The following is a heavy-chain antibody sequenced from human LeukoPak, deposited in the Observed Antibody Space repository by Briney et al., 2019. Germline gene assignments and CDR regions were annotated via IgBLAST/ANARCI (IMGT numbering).Heavy chain of an antibody. CDR3: ARGVPTGNFDY. Sequence: WMGWINAGNGNTKYSQKFQDRVTITTDTSATTAYMELSSLRSEDTAVYYCARGVPTGNFDYWGQGTLVTVSS. D-gene: IGHD5-12*01. V-gene: IGHV1-3*01. CDR2: INAGNGNT. J-gene: IGHJ4*02.